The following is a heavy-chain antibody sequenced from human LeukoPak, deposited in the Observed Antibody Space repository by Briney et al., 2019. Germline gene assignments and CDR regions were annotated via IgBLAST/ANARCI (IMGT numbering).Heavy chain of an antibody. D-gene: IGHD4-11*01. CDR1: GHPFTGSY. CDR3: AKVGVTLTVYYFDY. Sequence: GASVEVSCNASGHPFTGSYILSVRRSPGLGLEWGGWINPKSGSTSYAQKFQGRVTMTRDTSIRTAYMELSSLRSDDTAVYYCAKVGVTLTVYYFDYWGQGTLITVSS. J-gene: IGHJ4*02. V-gene: IGHV1-2*02. CDR2: INPKSGST.